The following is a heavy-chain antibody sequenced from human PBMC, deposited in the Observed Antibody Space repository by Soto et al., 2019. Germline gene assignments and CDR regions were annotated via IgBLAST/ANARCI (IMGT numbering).Heavy chain of an antibody. CDR2: ISGSGGST. CDR1: GFTFSSYA. V-gene: IGHV3-23*01. Sequence: PGGSLRLSCAASGFTFSSYAMSWVRQAPGKGLEWVSAISGSGGSTYYADSVKGRFTISRDNTKNTLYLQMNSLRAEDTAVYYCAKGSLRSSGWSFDYWGQGTLVTVSS. CDR3: AKGSLRSSGWSFDY. J-gene: IGHJ4*02. D-gene: IGHD6-19*01.